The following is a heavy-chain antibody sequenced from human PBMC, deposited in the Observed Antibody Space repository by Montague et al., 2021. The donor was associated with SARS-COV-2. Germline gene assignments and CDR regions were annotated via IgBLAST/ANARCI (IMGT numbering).Heavy chain of an antibody. CDR3: ASAQTTCFIANCVNYFDY. D-gene: IGHD2-2*01. J-gene: IGHJ4*02. CDR2: IYYTWST. Sequence: SETLSLTCTVSGGSISGYYWSWMRQPPATGLERLGHIYYTWSTMSIPSLNSRVTISIDTPKNQFSLTLSSVTVADTAVYFCASAQTTCFIANCVNYFDYWGQGAVVAVSS. CDR1: GGSISGYY. V-gene: IGHV4-59*01.